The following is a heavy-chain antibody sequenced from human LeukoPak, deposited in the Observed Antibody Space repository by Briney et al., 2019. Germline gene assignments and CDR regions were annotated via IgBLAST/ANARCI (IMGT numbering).Heavy chain of an antibody. CDR2: ISSSSSYI. Sequence: PGGSLRLSCAASGFTFNSYTMNWVRQAPGEGLESVSSISSSSSYIYYADSVKGRFTISRDNAKNSLYLQMNSLRAEDTAVYYCARAAGYSDYEFFDYRGQGTLVTVSS. CDR3: ARAAGYSDYEFFDY. V-gene: IGHV3-21*04. J-gene: IGHJ4*02. D-gene: IGHD5-12*01. CDR1: GFTFNSYT.